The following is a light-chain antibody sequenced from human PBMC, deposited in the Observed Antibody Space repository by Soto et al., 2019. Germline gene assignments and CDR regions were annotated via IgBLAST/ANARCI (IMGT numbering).Light chain of an antibody. CDR2: EVS. V-gene: IGLV2-14*01. Sequence: QSALTQPASVSGSPGQSITISCSGTSSDIGNYNYVSWYQHHPGKAPKLMIYEVSNRPSGVSNRFSGSKSGNTASLTISGLQAEDEADYYCTSYTTNILYVFGTGTKVTVL. CDR3: TSYTTNILYV. J-gene: IGLJ1*01. CDR1: SSDIGNYNY.